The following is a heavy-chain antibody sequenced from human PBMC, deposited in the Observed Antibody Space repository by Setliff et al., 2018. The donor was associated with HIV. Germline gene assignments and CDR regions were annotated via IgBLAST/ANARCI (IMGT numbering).Heavy chain of an antibody. CDR3: ARGPTDGYYDSSGYRLFDY. D-gene: IGHD3-22*01. V-gene: IGHV4-4*02. Sequence: PSETLSLTCTVSGGSIMTGDWWSWVRQSPGKGLEWIGEISHSGSANYNPSLRSRVTMSVDKSNNQFSLKLSSVTAADTAVYYCARGPTDGYYDSSGYRLFDYWGQGTLVTVSS. CDR1: GGSIMTGDW. J-gene: IGHJ4*02. CDR2: ISHSGSA.